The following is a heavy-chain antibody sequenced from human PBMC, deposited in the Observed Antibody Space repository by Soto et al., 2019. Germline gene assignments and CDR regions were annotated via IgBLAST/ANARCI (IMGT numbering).Heavy chain of an antibody. V-gene: IGHV5-10-1*01. CDR1: GYSFAGYW. CDR3: ARTIAARPIYGMDV. D-gene: IGHD6-6*01. Sequence: GESLKISCKGSGYSFAGYWITWVRQMPGKGLEWMGRIDPSDSQTYYSPSFRGHVTISAAKSITTVFLQWSSLKASDTAMYYCARTIAARPIYGMDVWGQGTTVTVSS. CDR2: IDPSDSQT. J-gene: IGHJ6*02.